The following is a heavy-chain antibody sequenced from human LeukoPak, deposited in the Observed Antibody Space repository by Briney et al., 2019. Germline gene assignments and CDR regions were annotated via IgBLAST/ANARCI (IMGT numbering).Heavy chain of an antibody. CDR3: ARAPIVVVPATTVPDAFDI. J-gene: IGHJ3*02. CDR2: IYYSGST. Sequence: SETLSLTCTVSGGSISSYYWSWIRQPPGKGLEWIGYIYYSGSTKYNPSLKSRVTISVDTSKNQFSLKLSSVTAAETAVYYCARAPIVVVPATTVPDAFDIWGQGTMVTVSS. D-gene: IGHD2-2*01. V-gene: IGHV4-59*01. CDR1: GGSISSYY.